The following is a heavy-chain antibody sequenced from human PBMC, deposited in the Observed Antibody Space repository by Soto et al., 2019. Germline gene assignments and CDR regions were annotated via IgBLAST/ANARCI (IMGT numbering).Heavy chain of an antibody. J-gene: IGHJ4*02. D-gene: IGHD2-15*01. Sequence: PSQTLSLTCAISGDSVSSNSAAWNWIRQSPSRDLEWLGRTYYRSKWYNDYAVSVKSRITINPDTSKNQFSLQLNSVTPEDTAVYYCARDRDMGYCSGGSCDAALPFDYWGQGTLVTVSS. CDR1: GDSVSSNSAA. CDR3: ARDRDMGYCSGGSCDAALPFDY. CDR2: TYYRSKWYN. V-gene: IGHV6-1*01.